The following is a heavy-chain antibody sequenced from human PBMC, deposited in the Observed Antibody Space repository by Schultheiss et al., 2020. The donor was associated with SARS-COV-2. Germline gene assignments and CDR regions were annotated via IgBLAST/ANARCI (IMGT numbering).Heavy chain of an antibody. CDR3: ARGDYDFWSGNPYYYYYGMDV. CDR2: IYSGGST. Sequence: GGSLRLSCAASGFTVSRNYMSWVRQAPGKGLEWVSIIYSGGSTYYADSVKGRFTISRDNSKNTLYLQMNSLRAEDTAVYYCARGDYDFWSGNPYYYYYGMDVWGQGTTVTVSS. V-gene: IGHV3-53*01. CDR1: GFTVSRNY. D-gene: IGHD3-3*01. J-gene: IGHJ6*02.